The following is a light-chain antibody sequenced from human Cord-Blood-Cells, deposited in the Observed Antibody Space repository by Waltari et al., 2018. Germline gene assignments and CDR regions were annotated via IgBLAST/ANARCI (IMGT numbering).Light chain of an antibody. CDR3: SSYTSSITLV. J-gene: IGLJ3*02. V-gene: IGLV2-14*03. CDR2: DVS. Sequence: QSALTQPASVSGSPGQSITISCTGTSSDVGGYNYVSWYQQHPGKAPKLMIYDVSNRPSWVSNRFSGSQSGNTASLTISGLQSEDEADYYCSSYTSSITLVFGGGTKLTVL. CDR1: SSDVGGYNY.